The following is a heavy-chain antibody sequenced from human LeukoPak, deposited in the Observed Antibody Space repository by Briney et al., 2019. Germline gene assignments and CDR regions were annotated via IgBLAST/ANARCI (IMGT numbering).Heavy chain of an antibody. Sequence: GGSLRLSCAASAFTFRDYWIHWVRHAPGKGLVWVSCINNDGSGTTYADSVKGRFTVSRDNAKNTVSLQMNSLRVEDTAGYYCVRGGWNHAMDVWGRGTTVTVSS. D-gene: IGHD1-1*01. V-gene: IGHV3-74*01. CDR3: VRGGWNHAMDV. CDR2: INNDGSGT. CDR1: AFTFRDYW. J-gene: IGHJ6*02.